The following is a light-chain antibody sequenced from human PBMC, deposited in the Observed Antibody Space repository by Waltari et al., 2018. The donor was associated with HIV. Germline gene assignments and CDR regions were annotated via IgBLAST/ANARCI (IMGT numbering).Light chain of an antibody. CDR2: AAS. CDR3: QHYDTFPYT. J-gene: IGKJ2*01. Sequence: DIQMTQSPPSLSASVGDTVTITCRASPGISSWLAWYQQKPGEAPKPLIYAASSLQTGVPSRFSGSGTGTHFTLTITSLQPEDFATYYCQHYDTFPYTFGQGTRLETK. V-gene: IGKV1D-16*01. CDR1: PGISSW.